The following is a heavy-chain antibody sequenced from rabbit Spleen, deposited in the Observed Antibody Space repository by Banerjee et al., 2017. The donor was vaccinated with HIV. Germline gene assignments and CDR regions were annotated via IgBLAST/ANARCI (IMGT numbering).Heavy chain of an antibody. CDR1: GFSFSSSYY. CDR3: AREGGIVVAGAFNL. CDR2: IYAGRSGIT. J-gene: IGHJ4*01. D-gene: IGHD4-1*01. V-gene: IGHV1S45*01. Sequence: QEQLEESGGDLVKPEGSLTLTCTASGFSFSSSYYMCWVRQAPGKGLEWIACIYAGRSGITYYASWAKGRFTGSKTSSTTVTLHMTSLTVADTATYFCAREGGIVVAGAFNLWGPGTLVTVS.